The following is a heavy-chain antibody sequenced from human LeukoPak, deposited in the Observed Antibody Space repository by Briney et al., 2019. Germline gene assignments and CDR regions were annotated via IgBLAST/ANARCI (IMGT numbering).Heavy chain of an antibody. CDR2: IYYSGTT. CDR3: ARGGWGSFDY. J-gene: IGHJ4*02. V-gene: IGHV4-59*11. Sequence: SSETLSLTCTVSGGSISGHYWSWIRQPPGKGLEWIAFIYYSGTTNYNPSLKSRVTISLDTSKNQFSLKLISVTAADTAVYYCARGGWGSFDYWGQGTLVTVSS. CDR1: GGSISGHY. D-gene: IGHD1-26*01.